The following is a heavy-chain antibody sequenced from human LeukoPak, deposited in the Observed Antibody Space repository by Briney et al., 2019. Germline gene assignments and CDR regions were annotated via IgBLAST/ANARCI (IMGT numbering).Heavy chain of an antibody. CDR3: ARDLLVVGATYWFDP. Sequence: GASVKVSCKASGYTFTSYGISWVRQAPGQGLEWMGWISAYNGNTNYAQKLQGRVTMTTDTSTSTAYMELRSLGSDDTAVYYCARDLLVVGATYWFDPWGQGTLVTVSS. D-gene: IGHD1-26*01. J-gene: IGHJ5*02. CDR2: ISAYNGNT. V-gene: IGHV1-18*01. CDR1: GYTFTSYG.